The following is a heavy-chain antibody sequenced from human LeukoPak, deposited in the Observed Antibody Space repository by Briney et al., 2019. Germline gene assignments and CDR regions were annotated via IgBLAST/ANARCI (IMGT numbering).Heavy chain of an antibody. CDR3: ANEASGSGSGIRGMDV. CDR1: GFTFSSYA. D-gene: IGHD3-10*01. J-gene: IGHJ6*02. Sequence: GGSLRLSCAASGFTFSSYAMSWVRQAPGQGLEWVSAISGSGGSTYYADSVKGRFTISRDNSKNTLYLQMNSLRAEDTAVYYCANEASGSGSGIRGMDVWGQGTTVTVSS. CDR2: ISGSGGST. V-gene: IGHV3-23*01.